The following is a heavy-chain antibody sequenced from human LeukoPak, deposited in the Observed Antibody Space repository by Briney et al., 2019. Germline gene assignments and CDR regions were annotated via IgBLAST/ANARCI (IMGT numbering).Heavy chain of an antibody. CDR2: IYSGGAT. Sequence: GGSLRLSCAASGFNVNDNYMTWVRQAPGKGLEWVSVIYSGGATGYADAVKGRFTISRSNSKNTMFLQMNSLRVDDTAVYYCTRGYYYDSSGYYGLDYWGQGTRVTVSS. V-gene: IGHV3-53*04. J-gene: IGHJ4*02. CDR3: TRGYYYDSSGYYGLDY. D-gene: IGHD3-22*01. CDR1: GFNVNDNY.